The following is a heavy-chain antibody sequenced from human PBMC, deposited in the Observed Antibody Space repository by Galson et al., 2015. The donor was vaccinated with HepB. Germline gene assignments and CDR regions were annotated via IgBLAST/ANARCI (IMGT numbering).Heavy chain of an antibody. CDR1: GFTFSDYY. D-gene: IGHD3-22*01. CDR3: ARTYHYDNGGYYAWYFDL. J-gene: IGHJ2*01. Sequence: SLRLSCAASGFTFSDYYMSWIRQAPGKGLEWVSYISVTSSNTKYADSVKGRFTISRDNAKNSLYLQMNSLRAEDTAVYYCARTYHYDNGGYYAWYFDLWGRGTPVTVSS. CDR2: ISVTSSNT. V-gene: IGHV3-11*06.